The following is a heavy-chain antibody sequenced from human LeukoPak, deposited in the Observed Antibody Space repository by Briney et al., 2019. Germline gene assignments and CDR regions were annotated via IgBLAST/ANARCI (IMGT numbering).Heavy chain of an antibody. Sequence: PGGSLRLSCAASGFTVSNNYMSWVRQAPGKGLECVSVIYSGGSTYYADSVKGRFTVSRDNSKNTLYLQMSSLRADDTALYYCARGNMIMVATIEDYWGQGTLVTVSS. CDR1: GFTVSNNY. D-gene: IGHD5-12*01. CDR3: ARGNMIMVATIEDY. CDR2: IYSGGST. J-gene: IGHJ4*02. V-gene: IGHV3-66*02.